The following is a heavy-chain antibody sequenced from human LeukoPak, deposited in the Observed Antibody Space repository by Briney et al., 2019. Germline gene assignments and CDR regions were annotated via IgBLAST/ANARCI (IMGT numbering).Heavy chain of an antibody. J-gene: IGHJ4*02. Sequence: PSETLSLTCTVSGGSISSYYWSWIRQPPGKGLEWIGYIYYSGSTNYDPSLKSRVTISVDTSKNQLSLKLSSVTAADTAVYYCARTVEMATIRDWGQGTLVTVSS. CDR2: IYYSGST. V-gene: IGHV4-59*01. CDR3: ARTVEMATIRD. D-gene: IGHD5-24*01. CDR1: GGSISSYY.